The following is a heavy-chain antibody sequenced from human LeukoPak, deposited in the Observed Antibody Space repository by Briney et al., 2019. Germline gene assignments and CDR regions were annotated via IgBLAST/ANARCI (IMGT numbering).Heavy chain of an antibody. D-gene: IGHD6-13*01. Sequence: PGGSLRLSCAASGFTSSNYGMHWVRQAPGKGLEWVAIIWYDGSNKYYADSVKGRFTISRDNSKNTLYLQMNSLRAEDTAVYHCARDHDVYSSRWNRNFAYWGQGTLVTVSA. CDR3: ARDHDVYSSRWNRNFAY. CDR1: GFTSSNYG. V-gene: IGHV3-33*01. CDR2: IWYDGSNK. J-gene: IGHJ4*02.